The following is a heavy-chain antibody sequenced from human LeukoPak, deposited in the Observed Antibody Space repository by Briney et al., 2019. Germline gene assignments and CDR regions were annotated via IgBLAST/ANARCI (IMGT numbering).Heavy chain of an antibody. V-gene: IGHV4-59*01. J-gene: IGHJ4*02. CDR3: ARDFSSSWCKVLDY. Sequence: SETLSLTCTVSGGSISSYYWSWIRQPPGKGLEWIGYIYYSGSTNYNPSLKSRVTISVDTSKNQFSLKRSSVTAADTAVYYCARDFSSSWCKVLDYWGQGTLVTVSS. CDR2: IYYSGST. D-gene: IGHD6-13*01. CDR1: GGSISSYY.